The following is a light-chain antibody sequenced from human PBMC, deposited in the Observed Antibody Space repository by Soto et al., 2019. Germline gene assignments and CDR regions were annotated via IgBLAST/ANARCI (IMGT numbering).Light chain of an antibody. J-gene: IGKJ2*01. V-gene: IGKV1-39*01. CDR3: QQSHSAPYT. CDR1: QSLTWY. Sequence: DIQLTQSPSSLSASVGDRVTIACRASQSLTWYLNWYQQKPGEAPRLLIYAASNLQRGVPSRFSGSGSGTDFTLIINNLQPDDLATYVCQQSHSAPYTFAQGTKVEIK. CDR2: AAS.